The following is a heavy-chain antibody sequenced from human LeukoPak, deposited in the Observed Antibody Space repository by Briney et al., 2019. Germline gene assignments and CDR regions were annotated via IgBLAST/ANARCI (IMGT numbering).Heavy chain of an antibody. J-gene: IGHJ6*02. CDR1: GFTFEAYA. V-gene: IGHV3-43*02. CDR2: IDKDGAKT. CDR3: ATWAFYHSLDV. D-gene: IGHD1-26*01. Sequence: GGSLRLSCAASGFTFEAYAMHWVRQAPGKGLEWVSLIDKDGAKTYYADSVRGRFTISRDNSKNSLYLQMNSLRGDDTALYYCATWAFYHSLDVWGQGTTVIVSS.